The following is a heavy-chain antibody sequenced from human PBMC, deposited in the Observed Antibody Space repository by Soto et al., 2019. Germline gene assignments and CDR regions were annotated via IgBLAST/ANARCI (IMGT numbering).Heavy chain of an antibody. D-gene: IGHD5-18*01. CDR3: AKAVGSYGNFDY. J-gene: IGHJ4*02. CDR1: GFTFDHYA. CDR2: ISWNSGSI. V-gene: IGHV3-9*01. Sequence: EVQLVESGGGLVQPGRSLRLSCAASGFTFDHYAMHWVRQAPGKGLEWVSRISWNSGSIGYADSVKGRFTISRDNAKNSLYLQMSSLRAEDTALYYCAKAVGSYGNFDYWGQGTLVTVSS.